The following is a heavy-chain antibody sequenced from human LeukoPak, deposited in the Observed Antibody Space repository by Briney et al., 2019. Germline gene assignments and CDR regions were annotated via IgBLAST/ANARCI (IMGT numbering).Heavy chain of an antibody. J-gene: IGHJ6*04. CDR3: ARQEITMVRGVLYYYGMDV. CDR1: GYSFTSYW. D-gene: IGHD3-10*01. CDR2: IDPSDSYT. V-gene: IGHV5-10-1*01. Sequence: GESLKISCKGSGYSFTSYWISWVRQMPGKGLEWMGRIDPSDSYTNYSPSFQGHVTISADKSISTAYLQWSSLKASDTAMYYCARQEITMVRGVLYYYGMDVWGKGTTVTVSS.